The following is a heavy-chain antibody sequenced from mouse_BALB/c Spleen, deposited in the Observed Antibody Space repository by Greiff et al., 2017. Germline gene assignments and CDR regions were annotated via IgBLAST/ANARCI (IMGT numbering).Heavy chain of an antibody. J-gene: IGHJ1*01. Sequence: EVKLQESGPGLVKPSQSLSLTCTVTGYSITSDYAWNWIRQFPGNKLEWMGYISYSGSTSYNPSLKSRISITRDTSKNQFFLQLNSVTTEDTATYYCARAITTARYWYFDVWGAGTTVTVSS. CDR3: ARAITTARYWYFDV. CDR1: GYSITSDYA. D-gene: IGHD1-2*01. V-gene: IGHV3-2*02. CDR2: ISYSGST.